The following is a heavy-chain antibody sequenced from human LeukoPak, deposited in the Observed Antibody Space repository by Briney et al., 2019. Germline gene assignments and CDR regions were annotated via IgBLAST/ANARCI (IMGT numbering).Heavy chain of an antibody. CDR1: GFTFSSYA. CDR2: ISGSGGST. V-gene: IGHV3-23*01. J-gene: IGHJ4*02. D-gene: IGHD6-19*01. CDR3: AKGWGPPSIAVAGTGFDY. Sequence: PGGSLRLSCAASGFTFSSYAMSWVRQAPGKGLEWVSAISGSGGSTYYADSVKGRFTISRDNSKNTLYLQMNSLRAEDTAAYYCAKGWGPPSIAVAGTGFDYWGQGTLVTVSS.